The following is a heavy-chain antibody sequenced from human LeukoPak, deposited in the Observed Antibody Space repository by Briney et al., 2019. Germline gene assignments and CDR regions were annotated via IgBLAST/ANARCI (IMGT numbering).Heavy chain of an antibody. CDR3: ASYASGYNWLKV. CDR1: GHTFTEYY. D-gene: IGHD1-1*01. J-gene: IGHJ4*02. CDR2: IHPGTGNP. Sequence: GASVKVSCKSSGHTFTEYYVHWVRQAPGLGLEWLGWIHPGTGNPNYAQKFQGRVTIRRDPSINAAYMELIRLESDDTAVYYCASYASGYNWLKVWGQGTLVTVSS. V-gene: IGHV1-2*02.